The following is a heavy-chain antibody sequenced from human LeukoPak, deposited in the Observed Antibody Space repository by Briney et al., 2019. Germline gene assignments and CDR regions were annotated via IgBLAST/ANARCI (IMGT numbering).Heavy chain of an antibody. CDR3: TTAVGPIDIFDY. Sequence: GGSLRLSCAASGFTFSNARMSWVRQAPGKGLEWVGRIKSKTDGGTTDYAAPVKGRFTISRGDSKNTLYLQMNSLKTEDTAVYYCTTAVGPIDIFDYWGQGTLVTVSS. CDR2: IKSKTDGGTT. D-gene: IGHD1-26*01. CDR1: GFTFSNAR. J-gene: IGHJ4*02. V-gene: IGHV3-15*01.